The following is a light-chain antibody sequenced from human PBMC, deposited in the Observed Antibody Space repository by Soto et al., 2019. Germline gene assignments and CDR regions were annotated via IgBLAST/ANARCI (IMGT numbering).Light chain of an antibody. J-gene: IGKJ3*01. CDR3: QQYDNLPPL. CDR1: QSISNW. CDR2: DAS. Sequence: DIQMTQSPSSLSASVGARVPITCRASQSISNWLAWYQQKPGTAPKLLIYDASNLETGVPSRFSGSGSGTDFTFTISSLQPEDIATYYCQQYDNLPPLFGPGTKVDI. V-gene: IGKV1-33*01.